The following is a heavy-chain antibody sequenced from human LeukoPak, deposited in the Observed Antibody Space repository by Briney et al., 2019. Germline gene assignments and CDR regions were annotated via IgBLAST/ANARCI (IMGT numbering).Heavy chain of an antibody. Sequence: GGSLRLSCAASGFTFSDYYMSWIRQAPGKGLEWVSYISSSGSTIYYADSVKGRFTISRDNAKNSLYLQMNSLRAEDTAVYYCARYCSGGSCCSSTGFSTFDIWGQGTMVTVSS. CDR3: ARYCSGGSCCSSTGFSTFDI. V-gene: IGHV3-11*01. CDR1: GFTFSDYY. D-gene: IGHD2-15*01. J-gene: IGHJ3*02. CDR2: ISSSGSTI.